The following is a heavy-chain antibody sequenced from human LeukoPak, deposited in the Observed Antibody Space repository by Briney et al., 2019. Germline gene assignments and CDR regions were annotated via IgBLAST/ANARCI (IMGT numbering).Heavy chain of an antibody. CDR3: ARDSGQQLGYYYYGMDV. CDR2: IIPIFGTA. CDR1: GGTFSSYA. Sequence: SVMVSCKASGGTFSSYAISWVRQAPGQGLEWMGGIIPIFGTANYAQKFQGRVTITADESTSTAYMELSSLRSEDTAVYYCARDSGQQLGYYYYGMDVWGKGTTVTVSS. D-gene: IGHD6-13*01. V-gene: IGHV1-69*13. J-gene: IGHJ6*04.